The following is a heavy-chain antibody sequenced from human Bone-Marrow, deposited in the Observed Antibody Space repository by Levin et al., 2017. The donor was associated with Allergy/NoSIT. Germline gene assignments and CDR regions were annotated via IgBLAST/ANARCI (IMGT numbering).Heavy chain of an antibody. Sequence: ESLKISCAVYGGSFSGYYWSWIRQPPGKGLEWIGEINHSGSTNYNPSLKSRVTISVDTSKNQFSLKLSSVTAADTAVYYCARGWGRITMVWGAFDIWGQGTMVTVSS. CDR1: GGSFSGYY. D-gene: IGHD3-10*01. CDR2: INHSGST. V-gene: IGHV4-34*01. CDR3: ARGWGRITMVWGAFDI. J-gene: IGHJ3*02.